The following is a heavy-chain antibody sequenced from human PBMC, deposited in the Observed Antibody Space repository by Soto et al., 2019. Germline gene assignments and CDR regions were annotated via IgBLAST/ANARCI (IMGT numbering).Heavy chain of an antibody. J-gene: IGHJ3*02. V-gene: IGHV1-69*02. CDR2: IIPILGIA. CDR1: GGTFSSYT. Sequence: ASVKVSCKASGGTFSSYTISWVRQAPGQGLEWMGRIIPILGIANYAQKFQGRVTITADKSTSTAYMELSSLRSEDTAVYYCAILPRNDAFDIWGQGTMVTVSS. CDR3: AILPRNDAFDI.